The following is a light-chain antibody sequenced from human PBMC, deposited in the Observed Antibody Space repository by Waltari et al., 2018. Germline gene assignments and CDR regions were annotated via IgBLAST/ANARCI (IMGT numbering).Light chain of an antibody. J-gene: IGLJ2*01. CDR3: CSYAGSNTLV. V-gene: IGLV2-23*02. CDR1: RRDAGSYNP. CDR2: EVT. Sequence: QSALTQPASVSVSPGQSLTISCIRPRRDAGSYNPVSWYQQHPGNAPKLMIYEVTKRPSGVSNRFSGSKSGNTASLTISGLQAEDEADYYCCSYAGSNTLVFGGGTKLTVL.